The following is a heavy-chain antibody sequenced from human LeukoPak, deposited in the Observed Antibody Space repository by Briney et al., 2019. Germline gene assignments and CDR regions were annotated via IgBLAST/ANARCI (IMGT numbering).Heavy chain of an antibody. CDR2: ISSSSSTI. CDR3: ARERADGRAFDI. D-gene: IGHD5-24*01. J-gene: IGHJ3*02. V-gene: IGHV3-48*04. Sequence: GGSLRLSCAASGFTFSSYSMNWVRQAPGKGLEWVSYISSSSSTIYYADSVKGRFTISRDNAKNSLYLQMNSLRAEDTVVYYCARERADGRAFDIWGQGTMVTVSS. CDR1: GFTFSSYS.